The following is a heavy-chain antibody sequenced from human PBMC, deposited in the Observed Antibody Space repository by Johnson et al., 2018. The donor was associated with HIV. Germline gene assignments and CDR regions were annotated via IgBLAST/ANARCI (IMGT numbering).Heavy chain of an antibody. Sequence: VQLVESGGGVVRPGGSLRLPCAASGFTFDDYGMRWVRQAPGKGLEWVSGIDWTGGSTGYADSVKGRFTISRDNAKNSLYLQMNSLRAEDTAGYYCAREIGGSYYRDAFDIWGQGTMVTVSS. CDR3: AREIGGSYYRDAFDI. CDR2: IDWTGGST. V-gene: IGHV3-20*04. D-gene: IGHD1-26*01. J-gene: IGHJ3*02. CDR1: GFTFDDYG.